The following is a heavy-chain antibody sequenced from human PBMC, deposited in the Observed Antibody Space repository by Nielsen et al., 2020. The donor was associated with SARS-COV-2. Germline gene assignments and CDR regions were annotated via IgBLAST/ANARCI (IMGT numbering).Heavy chain of an antibody. V-gene: IGHV3-43*01. CDR3: AKDDWYFDL. CDR2: ISWDGGTT. J-gene: IGHJ2*01. CDR1: GFNFDAYT. Sequence: GGSLRLSCAGSGFNFDAYTMHWVRQAPGKGLEWVSVISWDGGTTYYADSVKGRITISRDNSKNSLYLQMNSLRAEDTALYYCAKDDWYFDLWGRGTLVTVSS.